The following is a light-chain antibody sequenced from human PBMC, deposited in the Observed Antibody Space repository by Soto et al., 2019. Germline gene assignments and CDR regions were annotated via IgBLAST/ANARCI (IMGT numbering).Light chain of an antibody. V-gene: IGKV1-33*01. CDR3: QQYDNLPLT. CDR2: DAS. J-gene: IGKJ4*01. Sequence: DIQMTQSPSHLSASVGDRVPITCQASQDISNYLNWYQQKPGKAPKLLIYDASNLETGVPSRFSGSGSGTDFTFTISSLQPEDIATYYCQQYDNLPLTFGGGTKVDI. CDR1: QDISNY.